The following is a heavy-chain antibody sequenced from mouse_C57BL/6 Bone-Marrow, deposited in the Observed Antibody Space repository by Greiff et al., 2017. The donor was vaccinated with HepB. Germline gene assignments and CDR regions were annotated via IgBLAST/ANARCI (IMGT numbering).Heavy chain of an antibody. J-gene: IGHJ2*01. CDR1: GYTFTSYW. V-gene: IGHV1-64*01. CDR2: IHPNSGST. CDR3: AREDYGSSYYLHY. D-gene: IGHD1-1*01. Sequence: QVQLQQPGAELVKPGASVKLSCKASGYTFTSYWMHWVKQRPGQGLEWIGMIHPNSGSTNYNEKFKSKATLTVDKSSSTAYMQLSSLTSEDSAVYYCAREDYGSSYYLHYWGQGTTLTDSA.